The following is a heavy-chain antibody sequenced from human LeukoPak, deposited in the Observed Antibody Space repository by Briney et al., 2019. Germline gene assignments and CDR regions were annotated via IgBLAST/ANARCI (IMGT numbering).Heavy chain of an antibody. CDR3: AKDYGSGSYHY. CDR2: INAGNGNT. Sequence: ASGKVSGKAAGYTFTSYAMHWVRQAPGQRREWMGWINAGNGNTKYSQKFQGRVTITRDKSASTAYMELSSLRSEDTAVYYCAKDYGSGSYHYWGQGPLVTVSS. J-gene: IGHJ4*02. D-gene: IGHD3-10*01. V-gene: IGHV1-3*01. CDR1: GYTFTSYA.